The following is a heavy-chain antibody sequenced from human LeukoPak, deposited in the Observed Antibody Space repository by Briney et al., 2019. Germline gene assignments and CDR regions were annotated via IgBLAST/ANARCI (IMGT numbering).Heavy chain of an antibody. V-gene: IGHV4-39*01. D-gene: IGHD6-19*01. CDR3: APMYSSGWPRPNWFDP. J-gene: IGHJ5*02. CDR2: IYYSGST. CDR1: GGSISRSSYY. Sequence: SETLSLTCTVSGGSISRSSYYWGRIRQPPGKGLEWIGSIYYSGSTYYNPSLKSRVTISVDTSKNQFSLKLSSVTAADTAVYYCAPMYSSGWPRPNWFDPWGQGTLVTVSS.